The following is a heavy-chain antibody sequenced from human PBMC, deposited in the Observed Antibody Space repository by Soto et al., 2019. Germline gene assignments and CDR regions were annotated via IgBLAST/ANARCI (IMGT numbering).Heavy chain of an antibody. Sequence: SEPLSLTCTVSGGSISSYYWSWIRQPPGKGLEWIGYIYYSGSTNYNPSLKSRVTISVDTSKNQFSLKLSSVTAADTAVYYCARAGTTGTSFDYWGQGTLVTVSS. D-gene: IGHD1-1*01. CDR1: GGSISSYY. CDR2: IYYSGST. V-gene: IGHV4-59*01. J-gene: IGHJ4*02. CDR3: ARAGTTGTSFDY.